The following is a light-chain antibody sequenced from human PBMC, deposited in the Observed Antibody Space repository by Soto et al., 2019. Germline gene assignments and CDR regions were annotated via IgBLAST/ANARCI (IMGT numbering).Light chain of an antibody. CDR1: NSDVGVYNY. J-gene: IGLJ2*01. Sequence: QSALTQPPSVSGAPGQSVSISCTGTNSDVGVYNYVSWYQQHPGKAPKLVICDVSRRPSGVPDRFSGSKSGNTAYLTISGLQAEDEADYYCCSQRGTNTGIFGGGTKLTVL. CDR3: CSQRGTNTGI. CDR2: DVS. V-gene: IGLV2-11*01.